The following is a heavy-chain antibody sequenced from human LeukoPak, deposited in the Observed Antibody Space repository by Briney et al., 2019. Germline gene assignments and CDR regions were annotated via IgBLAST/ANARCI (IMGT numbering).Heavy chain of an antibody. V-gene: IGHV6-1*01. J-gene: IGHJ3*02. Sequence: SQTLSLTCAISGDSVSSNSAAWNWIRQSPSRGLEWLGRTYHRSKWYNDYAVSVKSRITINPDTSKNQFSLQLNSVTPEDTAVYYCARALGKYCSSTSCYTEGAFDIWGQGTMVTVSS. CDR1: GDSVSSNSAA. D-gene: IGHD2-2*02. CDR3: ARALGKYCSSTSCYTEGAFDI. CDR2: TYHRSKWYN.